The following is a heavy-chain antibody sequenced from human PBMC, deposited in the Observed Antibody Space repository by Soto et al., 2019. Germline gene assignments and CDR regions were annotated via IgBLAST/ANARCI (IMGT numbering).Heavy chain of an antibody. J-gene: IGHJ5*02. Sequence: PSETLSLTCTVSGGSIRSSSYYWAWIRQPPGKGLEWIGSIYYSGSTYYNPSLKSRVTISVDTSKNQLSLKLSSVTAADTAVYYCARHRTDIVVVPAYNWFDPWGQGTLVTVSS. CDR1: GGSIRSSSYY. D-gene: IGHD2-2*01. CDR3: ARHRTDIVVVPAYNWFDP. V-gene: IGHV4-39*01. CDR2: IYYSGST.